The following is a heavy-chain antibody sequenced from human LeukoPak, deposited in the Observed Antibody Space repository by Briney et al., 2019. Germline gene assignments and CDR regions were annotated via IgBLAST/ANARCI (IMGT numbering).Heavy chain of an antibody. CDR3: ARHRFRRTVVTPQPIDY. CDR2: ISSSSSYI. V-gene: IGHV3-21*01. D-gene: IGHD4-23*01. CDR1: GFTFSSDA. J-gene: IGHJ4*02. Sequence: PGGSLRLSCAASGFTFSSDAMSWVRQAPGKGLEWVSSISSSSSYIYYADSVKGRFTISRDNAKNSLYLQMNSLRAEDTAVYYCARHRFRRTVVTPQPIDYWGQGTLVTVSS.